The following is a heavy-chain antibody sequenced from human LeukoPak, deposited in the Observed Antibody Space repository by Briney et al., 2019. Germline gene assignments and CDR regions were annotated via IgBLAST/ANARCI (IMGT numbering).Heavy chain of an antibody. CDR1: GGSFNGYY. CDR3: ARLAAAGTRWFDP. Sequence: SETLSLTCAVYGGSFNGYYWSWIRQPPGKGLEWIGEINHSGSTNYNPSLKSRVTISVDTSKNQFSLKLSSVTAADTALYYCARLAAAGTRWFDPWGQGTLVTVSS. J-gene: IGHJ5*02. D-gene: IGHD6-13*01. V-gene: IGHV4-34*01. CDR2: INHSGST.